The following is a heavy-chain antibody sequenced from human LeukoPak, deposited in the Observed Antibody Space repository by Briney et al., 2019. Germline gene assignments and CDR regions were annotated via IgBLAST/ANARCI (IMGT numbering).Heavy chain of an antibody. CDR1: GGSISSGGYY. CDR2: IYYSGST. D-gene: IGHD2-15*01. CDR3: ARGGRRTWFDP. V-gene: IGHV4-31*03. Sequence: SETLSLTCTVSGGSISSGGYYWSWIRQHPGKGLEWIGYIYYSGSTYYNPSLKSRVTISVDTSKNQFSLKLSSVTAADTAVYYCARGGRRTWFDPWGQGTLVTVSS. J-gene: IGHJ5*02.